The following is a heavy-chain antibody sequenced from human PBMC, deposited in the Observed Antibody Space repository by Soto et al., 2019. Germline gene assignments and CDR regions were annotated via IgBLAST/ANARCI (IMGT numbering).Heavy chain of an antibody. J-gene: IGHJ4*02. Sequence: GGSLRLSCAASGFSFVNYAMNWVRQAPGKGLEWVSGLSGSGTSTYYADSVKGRFTISRDNSRDALFLQMNSLTADDTAVYYCAKATTNGGWFNPFDSWGQGALVTVSS. CDR2: LSGSGTST. D-gene: IGHD6-19*01. CDR1: GFSFVNYA. CDR3: AKATTNGGWFNPFDS. V-gene: IGHV3-23*01.